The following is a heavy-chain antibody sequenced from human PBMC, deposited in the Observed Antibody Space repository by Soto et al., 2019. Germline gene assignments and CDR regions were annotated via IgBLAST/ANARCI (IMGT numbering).Heavy chain of an antibody. Sequence: GALRLSCAASGFTFNNYGMSWVRQAPRKGLEWVSAISGTGDSTYYADSVKGRFTISRDNSKNTLYLQMNSLRAEDTAVYYCATGSYDSSAYYRFQHWGQGTLVTVSS. CDR1: GFTFNNYG. CDR2: ISGTGDST. V-gene: IGHV3-23*01. CDR3: ATGSYDSSAYYRFQH. D-gene: IGHD3-22*01. J-gene: IGHJ1*01.